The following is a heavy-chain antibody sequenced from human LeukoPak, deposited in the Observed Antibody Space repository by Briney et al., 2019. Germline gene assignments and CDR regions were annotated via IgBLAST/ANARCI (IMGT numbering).Heavy chain of an antibody. CDR1: GYTFTDYY. V-gene: IGHV1-2*04. CDR2: INPNSGDT. J-gene: IGHJ3*02. Sequence: ASVKVSCKASGYTFTDYYMHWVRQAPGQGLEWMGWINPNSGDTNYAQKFQGWVTMARDTSTSTVYMELSSLRSEDTAVYYCARDGEGVVVALDAFDIWGQGTMVTVSS. CDR3: ARDGEGVVVALDAFDI. D-gene: IGHD2-15*01.